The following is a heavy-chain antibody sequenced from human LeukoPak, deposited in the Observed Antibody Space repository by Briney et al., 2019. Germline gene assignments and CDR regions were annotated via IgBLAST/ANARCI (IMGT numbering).Heavy chain of an antibody. D-gene: IGHD4/OR15-4a*01. CDR2: FAPEHGQT. V-gene: IGHV1-24*01. CDR1: GYSLSELS. Sequence: ASVTVSCKVSGYSLSELSMHWVRQAPGEGLEWMGGFAPEHGQTVYAQKFQGRVTMTADTSTDTAYMDLSSLTSEDTAMYYCTTGPGAISDDDYWGQGTLVTVSS. CDR3: TTGPGAISDDDY. J-gene: IGHJ4*02.